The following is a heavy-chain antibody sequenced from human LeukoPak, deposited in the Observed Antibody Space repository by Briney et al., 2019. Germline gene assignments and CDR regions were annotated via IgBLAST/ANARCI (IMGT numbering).Heavy chain of an antibody. CDR1: GGTFSNYA. V-gene: IGHV1-69*13. CDR2: ITPLFGTA. CDR3: ARDSSEFRSLIPH. J-gene: IGHJ1*01. D-gene: IGHD2-21*01. Sequence: ASVKVSCKASGGTFSNYAISWVRQAPGQGLEWMGGITPLFGTAKYAQKFRGRVTITADESTSTAYMELSSLRSEDTAVYYCARDSSEFRSLIPHWGQGTLVTVSS.